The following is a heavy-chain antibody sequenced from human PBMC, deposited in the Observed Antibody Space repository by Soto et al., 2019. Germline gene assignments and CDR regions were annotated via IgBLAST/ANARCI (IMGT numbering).Heavy chain of an antibody. V-gene: IGHV5-51*01. Sequence: GESLKIACKGSGYTFTNYWIGWVRQMPGKGLEWMGIIYPGDSDTKYNPSFQGQVTISADKSITTTYLRWTSLKASDTAIYYCAASIFYYGMDVWGQGTTVTVSS. CDR1: GYTFTNYW. CDR2: IYPGDSDT. J-gene: IGHJ6*02. CDR3: AASIFYYGMDV.